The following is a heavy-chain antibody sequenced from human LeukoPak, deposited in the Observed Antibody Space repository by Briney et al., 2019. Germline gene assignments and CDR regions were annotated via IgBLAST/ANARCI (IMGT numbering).Heavy chain of an antibody. CDR1: GFTFSNAW. CDR3: ASYCGCSDGGYYLDY. D-gene: IGHD5-24*01. CDR2: IKSKTDDGTT. Sequence: GGSLRLSCAASGFTFSNAWRSCVRQAPGKGLEWVGRIKSKTDDGTTDYAAPVKGRFTISTDDTKNTLYLKMNSLTTEDMAVDTSASYCGCSDGGYYLDYWGQGTLVTVSS. V-gene: IGHV3-15*01. J-gene: IGHJ4*02.